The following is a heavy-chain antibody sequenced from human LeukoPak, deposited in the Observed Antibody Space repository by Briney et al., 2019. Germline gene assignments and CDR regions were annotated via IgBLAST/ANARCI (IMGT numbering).Heavy chain of an antibody. D-gene: IGHD2-15*01. Sequence: EASVKVSCXASGYTFTSYGISWVRRAPGQGLEWMGWISAYNGNTNYAQKLQGRVTMTTDTSTSTAYMELRSLRSDDTAVYYCARDGYCSGGSCYSDRVRYWGQGTLVTVSS. J-gene: IGHJ4*02. CDR3: ARDGYCSGGSCYSDRVRY. CDR2: ISAYNGNT. CDR1: GYTFTSYG. V-gene: IGHV1-18*01.